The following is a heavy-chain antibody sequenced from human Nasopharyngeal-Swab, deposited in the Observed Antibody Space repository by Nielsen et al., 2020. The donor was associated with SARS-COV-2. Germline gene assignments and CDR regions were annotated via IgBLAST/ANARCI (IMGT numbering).Heavy chain of an antibody. CDR3: AREVIEQAVSDAFDF. Sequence: LRLSCTVSGGSISSGGYFWSWIRQHPEKGLEWIGYIHYTGNTYYNPSLESRLTISLDTSQNQFSLRLSSVTAADTAVYYCAREVIEQAVSDAFDFWGQGTMVTVSS. D-gene: IGHD3-16*02. V-gene: IGHV4-31*03. CDR1: GGSISSGGYF. CDR2: IHYTGNT. J-gene: IGHJ3*01.